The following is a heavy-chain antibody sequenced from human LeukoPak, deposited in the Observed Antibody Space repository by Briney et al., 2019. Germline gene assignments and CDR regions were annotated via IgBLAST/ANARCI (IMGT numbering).Heavy chain of an antibody. CDR2: IYTSGST. V-gene: IGHV4-59*10. CDR3: ARHRNSSPFRY. J-gene: IGHJ4*02. CDR1: GGSFSGYY. Sequence: SETLSLTCAVYGGSFSGYYWSWIRQPPGKGLEWIGRIYTSGSTNYNPSLKSRVTMSVDTSKNQFSLKLSSVTAADTAVYYCARHRNSSPFRYWGQGTLVTVSS. D-gene: IGHD6-13*01.